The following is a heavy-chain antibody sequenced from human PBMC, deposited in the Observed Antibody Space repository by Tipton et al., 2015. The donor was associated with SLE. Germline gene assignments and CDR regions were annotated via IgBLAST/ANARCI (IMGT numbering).Heavy chain of an antibody. CDR2: ISAYNGNT. Sequence: QLVQSGAEVKKPGASVKVSCKASGYTFTSYGISWVRQAPGQGLEWMGWISAYNGNTNYAQKLQGRVTMTTDTSTSTAYMELRSLRSDDTAVYYCARGAATLPGVVPVATGGADYYYGMDGGGRGTRLIVSS. D-gene: IGHD2-2*01. CDR3: ARGAATLPGVVPVATGGADYYYGMDG. V-gene: IGHV1-18*01. J-gene: IGHJ6*01. CDR1: GYTFTSYG.